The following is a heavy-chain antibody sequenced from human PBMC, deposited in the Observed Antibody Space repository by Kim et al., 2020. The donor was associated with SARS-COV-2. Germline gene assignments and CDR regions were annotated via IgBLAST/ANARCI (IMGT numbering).Heavy chain of an antibody. D-gene: IGHD6-13*01. J-gene: IGHJ4*02. Sequence: GSLRLSCAASGFTFSSYAMSWVRQAPGKGLEWVSAISGSGGSTYYADSVKGRFTISRDNSKNTLYLQMNSLRAEDTAVYYCATLSPGYSSSWYKVWGQGTLVTVSS. CDR2: ISGSGGST. CDR3: ATLSPGYSSSWYKV. V-gene: IGHV3-23*01. CDR1: GFTFSSYA.